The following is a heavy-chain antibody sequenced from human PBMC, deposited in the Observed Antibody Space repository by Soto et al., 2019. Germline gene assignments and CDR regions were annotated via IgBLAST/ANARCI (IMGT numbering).Heavy chain of an antibody. Sequence: ASVKVSCKASGYTFTGYYMHWVRQAPGQGLEWMGWINPNSGGTNYAQKFQGWVTMTRDTSISTAYMELSRLRSDDTAVYYCARVGYMITFGGVISGDAFDIWGQGTMVTVSS. J-gene: IGHJ3*02. CDR3: ARVGYMITFGGVISGDAFDI. CDR1: GYTFTGYY. V-gene: IGHV1-2*04. CDR2: INPNSGGT. D-gene: IGHD3-16*01.